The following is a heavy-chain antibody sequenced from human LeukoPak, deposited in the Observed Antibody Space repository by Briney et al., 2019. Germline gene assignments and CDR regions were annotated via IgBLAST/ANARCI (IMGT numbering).Heavy chain of an antibody. Sequence: PGGSLRLSCAASGFTSSDYYMSWIRQAPGKGLEWVSYISSSGSTIYYADSVRGRFTISRDNAKNSLYLQMNSLRAEDTAVYYCARRRIAVAGTNFDYWGQGTLVTVSS. CDR3: ARRRIAVAGTNFDY. CDR2: ISSSGSTI. V-gene: IGHV3-11*04. J-gene: IGHJ4*02. CDR1: GFTSSDYY. D-gene: IGHD6-19*01.